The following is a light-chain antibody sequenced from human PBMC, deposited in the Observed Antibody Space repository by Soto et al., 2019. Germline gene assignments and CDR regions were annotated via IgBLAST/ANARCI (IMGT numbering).Light chain of an antibody. CDR1: QSVSGH. CDR3: LQRADWLT. CDR2: AAS. V-gene: IGKV3-11*01. J-gene: IGKJ1*01. Sequence: EIVLTQSPATLSLSPGERATLSCRASQSVSGHLAWYQQKPGQAPRLLIYAASNRASGIPARFSGGGSGTDFTLTISSLEPEDFAIYYCLQRADWLTFGQGTKVDIK.